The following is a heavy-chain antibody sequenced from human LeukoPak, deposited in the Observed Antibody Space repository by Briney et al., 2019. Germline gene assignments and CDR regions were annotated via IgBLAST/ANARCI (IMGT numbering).Heavy chain of an antibody. CDR2: IYYSGST. CDR3: ASLMYSSSWYRPYGMDV. V-gene: IGHV4-59*12. J-gene: IGHJ6*02. Sequence: SETLSLTCTVSGGSISSYYWSWIRQPPGKGLEWIGYIYYSGSTNYNPSLKSRVTISVDTSKNQFSLKLSSVTAADTAVYYCASLMYSSSWYRPYGMDVWGQGTTVTVSS. CDR1: GGSISSYY. D-gene: IGHD6-13*01.